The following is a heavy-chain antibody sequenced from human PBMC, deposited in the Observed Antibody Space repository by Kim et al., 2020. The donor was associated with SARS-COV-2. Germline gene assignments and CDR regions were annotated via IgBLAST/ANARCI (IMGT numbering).Heavy chain of an antibody. J-gene: IGHJ6*02. Sequence: SETLSLTCAVYGGSFSGYYWSWIRQPPGKGLEWIGEINHSGSTNYNPSLKSRVTISVDTSKNQFSLKLSSVTAADTAVYYCATYYYDSSGYYRTYYYYGMDVWGQGTTVTVSS. CDR2: INHSGST. D-gene: IGHD3-22*01. V-gene: IGHV4-34*01. CDR1: GGSFSGYY. CDR3: ATYYYDSSGYYRTYYYYGMDV.